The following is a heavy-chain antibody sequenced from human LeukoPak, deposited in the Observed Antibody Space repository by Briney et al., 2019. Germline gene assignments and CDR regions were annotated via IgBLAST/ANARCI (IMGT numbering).Heavy chain of an antibody. V-gene: IGHV3-30*04. CDR3: AREVSFAMVRGPTRYFDY. D-gene: IGHD3-10*01. Sequence: GGSLRLSCAASGFTFSAYDMHWVRQAPGKGLEWVAVITYDGSNKHYADSVKGRFTISRDNSKNTLYLYMSSLRAEDTAVYYCAREVSFAMVRGPTRYFDYWGQGTLVSVSS. J-gene: IGHJ4*02. CDR2: ITYDGSNK. CDR1: GFTFSAYD.